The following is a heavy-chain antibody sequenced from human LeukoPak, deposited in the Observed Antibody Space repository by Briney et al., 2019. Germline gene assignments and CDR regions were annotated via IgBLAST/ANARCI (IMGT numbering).Heavy chain of an antibody. Sequence: GGSLRLSCAASGFTFSSYSMNWVRQAPGKGLEWVSSISSSSSYIYYADSVKGRFTISRDNAKNSLYLQMNSLRPEDTAVYYCARVVVVVAATPTYYYMDVWGKGTTVTVSS. J-gene: IGHJ6*03. CDR2: ISSSSSYI. CDR1: GFTFSSYS. CDR3: ARVVVVVAATPTYYYMDV. D-gene: IGHD2-15*01. V-gene: IGHV3-21*01.